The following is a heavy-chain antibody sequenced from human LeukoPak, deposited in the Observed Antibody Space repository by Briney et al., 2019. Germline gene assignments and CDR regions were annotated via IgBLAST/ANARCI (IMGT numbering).Heavy chain of an antibody. V-gene: IGHV1-8*03. CDR2: MNPNSGNT. D-gene: IGHD3-22*01. CDR3: ARYDGDSSGYYPTA. J-gene: IGHJ5*02. CDR1: GYTFTSYA. Sequence: ASVKVSCKASGYTFTSYAISWVRQATGQGPEWMGWMNPNSGNTGYAQKFQGRVTITRNTSISTAYMELSSLRSEDTAVYYCARYDGDSSGYYPTAWGQGTLVTVSS.